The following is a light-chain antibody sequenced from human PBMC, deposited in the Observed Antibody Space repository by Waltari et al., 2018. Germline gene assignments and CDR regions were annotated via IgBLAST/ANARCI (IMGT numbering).Light chain of an antibody. CDR1: SSNLGSDY. V-gene: IGLV1-47*01. CDR2: RDN. CDR3: AAWHNSRNGWV. Sequence: QSVLTQPPSASATPGQRVTISCSGGSSNLGSDYVYWYQQLPGTAPKLIIYRDNERPSGVPDRFSGSKSCTSASLAISGLQSEDEADYYCAAWHNSRNGWVFGGGTKLTVL. J-gene: IGLJ3*02.